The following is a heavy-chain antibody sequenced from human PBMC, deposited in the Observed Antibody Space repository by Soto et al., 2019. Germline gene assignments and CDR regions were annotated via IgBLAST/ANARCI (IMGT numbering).Heavy chain of an antibody. CDR3: ARGGYSYGHTTYYYYGMDV. Sequence: SETLSLTCTVSGGSISSYYWSWIRQPPGKGLEWIGYIYYSGSTNYNPSLKSRVTISVDTSKNQFSLKLSSVTAADTAVYYCARGGYSYGHTTYYYYGMDVWGQGTTVTVS. J-gene: IGHJ6*02. D-gene: IGHD5-18*01. CDR1: GGSISSYY. CDR2: IYYSGST. V-gene: IGHV4-59*01.